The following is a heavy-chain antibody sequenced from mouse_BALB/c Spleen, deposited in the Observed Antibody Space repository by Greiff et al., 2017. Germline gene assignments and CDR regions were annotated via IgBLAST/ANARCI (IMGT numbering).Heavy chain of an antibody. Sequence: EVQLQQSGAELVRPGALVKLSCKASGFNIKDYSMHWVKQRPEQGLEWIGWIDPENGNTIYDPKFQGKASITADTSSNTAYLQLSSLTSEDTAVYYCARRGIYYGNYFAYWGQGTLVTVSA. CDR3: ARRGIYYGNYFAY. D-gene: IGHD2-1*01. CDR2: IDPENGNT. CDR1: GFNIKDYS. J-gene: IGHJ3*01. V-gene: IGHV14-1*02.